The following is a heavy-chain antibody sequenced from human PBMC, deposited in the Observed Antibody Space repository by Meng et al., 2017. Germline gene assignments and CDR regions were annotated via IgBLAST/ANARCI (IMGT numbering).Heavy chain of an antibody. J-gene: IGHJ1*01. Sequence: EVQLVQYGAEVKKPVATVKISCNVSGYTFTEYYMHWVKQAPGKGLEWMGLVDPEDGEKIYAEKFQGRVTITADTSTDTAYMELRSLRSEDTAVYYCATDRDRDRHFQHWGQGTLVTVSS. CDR3: ATDRDRDRHFQH. CDR2: VDPEDGEK. D-gene: IGHD2-15*01. V-gene: IGHV1-69-2*01. CDR1: GYTFTEYY.